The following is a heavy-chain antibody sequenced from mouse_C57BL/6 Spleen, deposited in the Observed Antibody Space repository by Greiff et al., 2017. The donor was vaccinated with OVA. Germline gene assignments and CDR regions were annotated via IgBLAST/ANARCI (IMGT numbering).Heavy chain of an antibody. D-gene: IGHD2-1*01. V-gene: IGHV6-3*01. CDR3: TYYGPAWFAY. CDR2: IRLKSDNYAT. J-gene: IGHJ3*01. CDR1: GFTFSNYW. Sequence: EVKLMESGGGLVQPGGSMKLSCVASGFTFSNYWMNWVRQSPEKGLEWVAQIRLKSDNYATHYAESVKGRFTISRDDSKSSVYLQMNNVRAEDTGIYYCTYYGPAWFAYWGQGTLVTVSA.